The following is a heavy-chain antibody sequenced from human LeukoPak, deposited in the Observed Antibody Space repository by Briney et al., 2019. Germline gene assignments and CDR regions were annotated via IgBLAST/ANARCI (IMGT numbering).Heavy chain of an antibody. CDR1: GGSFSGYY. CDR3: ARGYSSSSGEFDY. J-gene: IGHJ4*02. D-gene: IGHD6-6*01. V-gene: IGHV4-34*01. CDR2: INHSGST. Sequence: SETLSLTCAVYGGSFSGYYWSWIRPPPGKGLEWIGEINHSGSTNYNPSLKSRVTISVDTSKNQFSLKLSSVTAADTAVYYCARGYSSSSGEFDYWGQGTLVTVSS.